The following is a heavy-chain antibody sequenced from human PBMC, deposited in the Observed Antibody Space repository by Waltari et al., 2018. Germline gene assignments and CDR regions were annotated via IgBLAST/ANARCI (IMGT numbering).Heavy chain of an antibody. CDR2: INHSGST. J-gene: IGHJ4*02. CDR3: ARGLPLGKWYNYRGVPFDY. V-gene: IGHV4-34*01. CDR1: GGSFSGYY. Sequence: QVQLQQWGAGLLKPSETLSLTCAVYGGSFSGYYWSWIRQPPGKGLEWIGEINHSGSTNYNPSLKSRVTISVDTSKNQFSLKLSSVTAADTAVYYCARGLPLGKWYNYRGVPFDYWGQGTLVTVSS. D-gene: IGHD3-10*01.